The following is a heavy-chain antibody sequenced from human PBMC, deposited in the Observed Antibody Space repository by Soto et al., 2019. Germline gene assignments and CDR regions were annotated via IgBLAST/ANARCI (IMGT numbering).Heavy chain of an antibody. CDR3: ARAWSTSGDLDY. V-gene: IGHV3-30-3*01. CDR2: ISYDGSIK. CDR1: GFTFSSHS. D-gene: IGHD3-10*01. Sequence: QVQLVESGGGVVQPGRSLRLSCAASGFTFSSHSIQWVRQAPGKGLVCVAVISYDGSIKYYADSVKGRFTISKDNSKNTAYMQMNSMRAEETAVFYCARAWSTSGDLDYWGQGTLVIVSS. J-gene: IGHJ4*02.